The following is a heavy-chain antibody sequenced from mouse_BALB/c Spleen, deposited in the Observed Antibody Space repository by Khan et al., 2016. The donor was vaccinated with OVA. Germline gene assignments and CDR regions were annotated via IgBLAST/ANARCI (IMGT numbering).Heavy chain of an antibody. D-gene: IGHD2-1*01. V-gene: IGHV11-2*02. J-gene: IGHJ1*01. Sequence: EVQLLETGGGLVQPGGSRGLSCEGSGFTFCGFWMSWVRQTPGKTLEWIGDINSDGSAINYAPSIKDRFTIFRDNDKSTLYLQMSNVRSEDTATYFCMRYGNYWYFDVWGAGTTVTVSS. CDR1: GFTFCGFW. CDR3: MRYGNYWYFDV. CDR2: INSDGSAI.